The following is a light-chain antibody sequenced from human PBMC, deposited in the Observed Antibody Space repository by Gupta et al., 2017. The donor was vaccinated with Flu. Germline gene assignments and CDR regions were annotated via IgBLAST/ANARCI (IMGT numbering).Light chain of an antibody. CDR3: QTWGTGIQV. Sequence: QLVLPPSPSASASLGASVKPTCTLSSGHSSYAIAWHQQQPEKGPRYLMKLNSDGSHSKGDGMPDRFSGSSSGAERYLTISSLQSEDEDDYYCQTWGTGIQVFGGGTKLTVL. CDR1: SGHSSYA. J-gene: IGLJ3*02. V-gene: IGLV4-69*01. CDR2: LNSDGSH.